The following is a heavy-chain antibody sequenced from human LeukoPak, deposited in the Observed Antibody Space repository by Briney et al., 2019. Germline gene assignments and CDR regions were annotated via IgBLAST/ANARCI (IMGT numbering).Heavy chain of an antibody. CDR2: ISAYNGNT. CDR1: GYTFTSYG. V-gene: IGHV1-18*01. Sequence: ASVKVSCKASGYTFTSYGISWVRHAPGQGLEWMGWISAYNGNTNYAQKLQGRVTMTTDTSTSTAYMELRSLRSDDTAVYYCAREGLNRYCSGGSCYRAFDYWGQGTLVTVSS. D-gene: IGHD2-15*01. J-gene: IGHJ4*02. CDR3: AREGLNRYCSGGSCYRAFDY.